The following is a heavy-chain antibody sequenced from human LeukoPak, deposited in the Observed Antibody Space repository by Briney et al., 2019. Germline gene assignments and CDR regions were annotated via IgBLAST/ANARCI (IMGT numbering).Heavy chain of an antibody. J-gene: IGHJ4*02. D-gene: IGHD4-17*01. CDR3: ARDGSYGSPLDY. Sequence: GGSLRLSCAAFGFTFSSYAMHWVRQAPGKGREGVAVISYDGSNKYYADSVKGRFTISRDNSKNTLYLQMNSLRAEDTAVYYCARDGSYGSPLDYWGQGTLVTVSS. V-gene: IGHV3-30*01. CDR1: GFTFSSYA. CDR2: ISYDGSNK.